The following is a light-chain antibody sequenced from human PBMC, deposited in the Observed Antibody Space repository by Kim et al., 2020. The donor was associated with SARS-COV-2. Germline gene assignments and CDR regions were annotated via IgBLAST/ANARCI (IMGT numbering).Light chain of an antibody. J-gene: IGKJ2*01. CDR2: GAS. CDR3: QNYGNSGYT. CDR1: QSISNNY. V-gene: IGKV3-20*01. Sequence: EIVLTQSPGTLSLSPGERATLSCRASQSISNNYLAWYQQKPGRAPRLLIYGASGRATGIPDRFSGSGSGTDFTLTISRLEPEDFALYYCQNYGNSGYTFGQGTKLEI.